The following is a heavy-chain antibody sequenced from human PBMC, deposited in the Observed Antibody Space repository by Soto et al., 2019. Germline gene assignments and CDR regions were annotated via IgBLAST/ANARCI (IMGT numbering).Heavy chain of an antibody. D-gene: IGHD5-18*01. J-gene: IGHJ3*02. CDR3: ARSDVDTAMVIAFDI. V-gene: IGHV3-53*01. CDR2: IYSGGST. Sequence: PGGSLRLSCAASGFTVSSNYMSWVRQAPGKGLEWVSVIYSGGSTYYADSVKGRFTISRDNSKSTLYLQMNSLRAEDTAVYYCARSDVDTAMVIAFDIWGQGTMVTVSS. CDR1: GFTVSSNY.